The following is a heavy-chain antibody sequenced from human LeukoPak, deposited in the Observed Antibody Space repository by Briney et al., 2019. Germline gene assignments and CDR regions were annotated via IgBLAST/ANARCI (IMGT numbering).Heavy chain of an antibody. CDR3: ARPRAAAGPFDY. D-gene: IGHD6-13*01. CDR1: GGSISNSGYY. V-gene: IGHV4-39*01. CDR2: IHHSDGA. Sequence: PSETLSLTCAVSGGSISNSGYYWAWIRQPPGKGLEYIGNIHHSDGALHDPSLQSRATIFVDTSKNQFSLKLSSVTAADPGVYYCARPRAAAGPFDYWGQGTLVTVSS. J-gene: IGHJ4*02.